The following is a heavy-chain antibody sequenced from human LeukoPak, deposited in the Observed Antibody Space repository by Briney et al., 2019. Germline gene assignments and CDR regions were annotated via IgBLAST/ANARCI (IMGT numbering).Heavy chain of an antibody. J-gene: IGHJ4*02. CDR3: AREPLHAVAVAY. CDR1: GGSFSGYY. V-gene: IGHV4-34*01. D-gene: IGHD6-19*01. CDR2: INHSGST. Sequence: SETLSLTCAVYGGSFSGYYWSWIRQPPGKGLEWIGEINHSGSTNYNQSLKSRVTISVDTSKSQFSLKLSSVTAADTAVHYCAREPLHAVAVAYWGQGPLVTVSS.